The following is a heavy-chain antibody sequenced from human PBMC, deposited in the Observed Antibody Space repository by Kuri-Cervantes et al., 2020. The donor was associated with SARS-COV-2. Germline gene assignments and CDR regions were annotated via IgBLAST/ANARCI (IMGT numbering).Heavy chain of an antibody. CDR2: IYYSGST. Sequence: SETLSLTCTVSGGSISSGGYYWSWIRQHPGKGLEWIGYIYYSGSTYYNPSLKSRVTISVDTSKNQFSLKLSSVTAADTAVYYCATEGGIDDPFDYWGQGTLVTVSS. CDR3: ATEGGIDDPFDY. J-gene: IGHJ4*02. V-gene: IGHV4-31*03. CDR1: GGSISSGGYY. D-gene: IGHD3-3*01.